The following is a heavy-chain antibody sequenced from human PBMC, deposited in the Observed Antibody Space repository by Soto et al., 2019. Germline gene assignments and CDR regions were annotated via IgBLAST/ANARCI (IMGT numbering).Heavy chain of an antibody. D-gene: IGHD3-9*01. Sequence: SEALSLTCTVSGGSVSSGSYYWIWVRHPPGKGLEWIGYMYYSRGTSGGTNYNTSLKSRVTISVDTSKNQFSLKMNSVTAADTAVYYCARDFEDGMDVWGQGTTVTVSS. CDR3: ARDFEDGMDV. V-gene: IGHV4-61*01. CDR1: GGSVSSGSYY. J-gene: IGHJ6*02. CDR2: MYYSRGTSGGT.